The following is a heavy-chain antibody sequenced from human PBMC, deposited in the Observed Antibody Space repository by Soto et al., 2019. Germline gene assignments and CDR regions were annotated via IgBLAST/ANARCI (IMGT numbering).Heavy chain of an antibody. CDR3: ARDRSAYYYDSSGYPYYYYGMDV. CDR1: GGSISSYY. Sequence: LSLTCTVSGGSISSYYWSWIRQPPGKGLEWIGYIYYSGSTNYNPSLKSRVTISVDTSKNQFSLKLSSVTAADTAVYYCARDRSAYYYDSSGYPYYYYGMDVWGQGTTVTVSS. J-gene: IGHJ6*02. CDR2: IYYSGST. V-gene: IGHV4-59*01. D-gene: IGHD3-22*01.